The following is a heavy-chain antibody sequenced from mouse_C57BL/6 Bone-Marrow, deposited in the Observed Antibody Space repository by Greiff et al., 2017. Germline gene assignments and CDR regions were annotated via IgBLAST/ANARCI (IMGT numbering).Heavy chain of an antibody. V-gene: IGHV1-61*01. CDR2: IYPSDSET. CDR3: AAYTTVVATRGFAY. D-gene: IGHD1-1*01. CDR1: GYTFTSYW. J-gene: IGHJ3*01. Sequence: QVQLQQSGAELVRPGSSVKLSCKASGYTFTSYWMDWVKQRPGQGLEWIGNIYPSDSETHYNQKFKDKATLTVDKSSSTAYMQLSSLTSEDSAVYYCAAYTTVVATRGFAYWGQGTLVTVSA.